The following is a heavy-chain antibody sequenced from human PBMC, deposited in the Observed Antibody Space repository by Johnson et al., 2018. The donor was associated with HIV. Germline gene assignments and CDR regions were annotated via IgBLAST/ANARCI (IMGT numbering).Heavy chain of an antibody. V-gene: IGHV3-15*01. CDR2: IKSKTDGGTT. J-gene: IGHJ3*02. CDR3: TTYTTMVTMYVEIKGGAFDI. CDR1: GFTFSNAW. D-gene: IGHD5-18*01. Sequence: VQLVESGGGLVKPGGSLRLSCAASGFTFSNAWMSWVRQAPGKGLEWVGRIKSKTDGGTTDYAAPVNGRFTISRDDSKNTLYLQMNSLKTEDTAVYYCTTYTTMVTMYVEIKGGAFDIWGQGTMVTVSS.